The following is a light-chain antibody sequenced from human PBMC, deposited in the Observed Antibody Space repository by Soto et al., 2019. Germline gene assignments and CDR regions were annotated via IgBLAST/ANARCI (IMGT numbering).Light chain of an antibody. CDR2: SNN. Sequence: QSAVTQPPSASGTPGQNVTISCSGSISNIGTNTVNWFQHLPGTAPKLLIYSNNQRPSGVTDRFSGSKSGTSASLAISGLQSEDEADYFCAAWDDSLNGWVFGGGTKLTVL. CDR1: ISNIGTNT. CDR3: AAWDDSLNGWV. J-gene: IGLJ3*02. V-gene: IGLV1-44*01.